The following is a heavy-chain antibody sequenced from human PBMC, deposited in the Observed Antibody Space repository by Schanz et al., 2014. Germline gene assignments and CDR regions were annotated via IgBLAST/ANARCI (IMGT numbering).Heavy chain of an antibody. CDR2: IYYSGSS. CDR1: GGSVSSGGDY. J-gene: IGHJ6*02. Sequence: QVQLQESGPGLVKPSQTLSLTCTVSGGSVSSGGDYWSWIRQHPGKGLEWIGYIYYSGSSDYNPSHKSRVTISVDTSKNQFALKVRSVTAADTAVYYCARDSLRGATGGYGMDVWGQGTTVTVSS. D-gene: IGHD2-8*02. CDR3: ARDSLRGATGGYGMDV. V-gene: IGHV4-31*03.